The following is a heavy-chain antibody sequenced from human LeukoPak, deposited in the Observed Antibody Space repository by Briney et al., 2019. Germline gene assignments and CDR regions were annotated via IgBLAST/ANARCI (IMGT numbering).Heavy chain of an antibody. CDR1: GLTFSSYW. D-gene: IGHD4-23*01. Sequence: GGSLRLSCAASGLTFSSYWMSWVRQAPGKGLEWVANIKQDGSEKYYVDSVKGRFTISRDNAKNSLYLQMNSLRAEDTAVYYCARDSAFGGNSDYYGMDVWGQGTTVTVSS. J-gene: IGHJ6*02. CDR2: IKQDGSEK. V-gene: IGHV3-7*01. CDR3: ARDSAFGGNSDYYGMDV.